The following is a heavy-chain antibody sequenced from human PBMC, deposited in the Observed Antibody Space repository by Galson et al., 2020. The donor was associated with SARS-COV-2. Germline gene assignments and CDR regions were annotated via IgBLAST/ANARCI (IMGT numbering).Heavy chain of an antibody. D-gene: IGHD3-10*01. J-gene: IGHJ4*02. Sequence: GESLKISCAASGFAFSSYPMNWVRQAPGKGLEWVASLDTSSTYIYHADSLKGRFTISRDNAENSLYLQMNSLRAEDTAVYYCSRSPPASTSGTSIYFDYWGQGTPVTVSS. CDR3: SRSPPASTSGTSIYFDY. CDR2: LDTSSTYI. CDR1: GFAFSSYP. V-gene: IGHV3-21*01.